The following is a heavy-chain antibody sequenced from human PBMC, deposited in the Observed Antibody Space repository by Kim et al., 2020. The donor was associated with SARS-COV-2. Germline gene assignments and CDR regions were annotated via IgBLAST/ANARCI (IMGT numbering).Heavy chain of an antibody. CDR1: GFTFSNAW. J-gene: IGHJ4*02. CDR3: TTATVDLDFGY. D-gene: IGHD5-12*01. Sequence: GGSLRLSCAASGFTFSNAWMSWVRQAPGKGLEWVGRIKSKTDGGTTDYAAPVKGRFTISRDESKNTLYLQMNSLKTEDTAVYYCTTATVDLDFGYWGQGTLVTVSS. CDR2: IKSKTDGGTT. V-gene: IGHV3-15*01.